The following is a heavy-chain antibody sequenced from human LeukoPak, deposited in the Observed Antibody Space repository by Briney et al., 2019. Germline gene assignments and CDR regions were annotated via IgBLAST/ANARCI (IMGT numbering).Heavy chain of an antibody. CDR3: AKAGTLGYCSSTSCPFDP. V-gene: IGHV3-9*01. J-gene: IGHJ5*02. CDR2: ISWNSGSI. D-gene: IGHD2-2*01. CDR1: GFTFDDYA. Sequence: LSGRSLRLSCAASGFTFDDYAVHWVRQAPGKGLEWVSGISWNSGSIGYADSVKGRFTISRDNAKNSLYLQMNSPRAEDTALYYCAKAGTLGYCSSTSCPFDPWGQGTLVTVSS.